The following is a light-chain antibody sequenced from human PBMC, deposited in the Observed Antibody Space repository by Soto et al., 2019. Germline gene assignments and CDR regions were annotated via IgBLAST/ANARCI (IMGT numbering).Light chain of an antibody. Sequence: QSVLTQSPSASASLGASVKLTCTLSSGHSTYAIAWHQQQPEKGPRYLMKVNSDGSRSKGDGIPDRFSGSSSGAERYLTIPSLQSEDEADYYCQTWGTVVFGGGTKLTVL. CDR2: VNSDGSR. CDR3: QTWGTVV. V-gene: IGLV4-69*01. J-gene: IGLJ3*02. CDR1: SGHSTYA.